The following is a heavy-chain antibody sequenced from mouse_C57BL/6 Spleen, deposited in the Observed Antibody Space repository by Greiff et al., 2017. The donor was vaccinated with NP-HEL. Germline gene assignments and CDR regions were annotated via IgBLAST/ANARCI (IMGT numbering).Heavy chain of an antibody. J-gene: IGHJ3*01. V-gene: IGHV1-55*01. CDR2: IYPGSGST. CDR3: ARPLYDSNYVSAWFAY. CDR1: GYTFTSYW. D-gene: IGHD2-5*01. Sequence: QVQLQQPGAELVKPGASVKMSCKASGYTFTSYWITWVKQRPGQGLEWIGDIYPGSGSTNYNEKFKSKATLTVDTSSSTAYMQLSSLTSEDSAVYYCARPLYDSNYVSAWFAYWGQGTLVTVSA.